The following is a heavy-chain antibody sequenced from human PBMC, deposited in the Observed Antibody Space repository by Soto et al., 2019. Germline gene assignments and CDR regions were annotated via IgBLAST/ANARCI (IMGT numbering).Heavy chain of an antibody. D-gene: IGHD1-20*01. Sequence: EVQLLESGGGLVQPGGSLRLSCAASGFTFSSYAMSWVRQAPGKGLEWISAVSVGGGSTYYADSVKGRFTISRDNSKDTLYLQMNNLRAEDTAVYYCAKPPDYNWNDYWGQGTLVTVSS. CDR1: GFTFSSYA. V-gene: IGHV3-23*01. J-gene: IGHJ4*02. CDR3: AKPPDYNWNDY. CDR2: VSVGGGST.